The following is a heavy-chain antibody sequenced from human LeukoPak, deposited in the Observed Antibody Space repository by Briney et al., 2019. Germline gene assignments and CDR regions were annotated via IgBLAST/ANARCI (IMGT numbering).Heavy chain of an antibody. CDR2: TYHSGST. Sequence: SETLSLTCAVSGGSISSTNWWSWVRQPPEKGLEWIGETYHSGSTNYSPSLESRVTMSVDKSKNQFSLKLNSMTAADTAVYYCATGRQGNYWGQGTMVIVSS. V-gene: IGHV4-4*02. D-gene: IGHD1-1*01. CDR1: GGSISSTNW. CDR3: ATGRQGNY. J-gene: IGHJ3*01.